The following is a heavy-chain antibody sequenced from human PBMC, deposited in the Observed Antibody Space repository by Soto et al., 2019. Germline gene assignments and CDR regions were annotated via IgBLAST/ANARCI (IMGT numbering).Heavy chain of an antibody. V-gene: IGHV3-33*01. CDR1: GFTFSSYG. CDR2: IWYDGSNK. J-gene: IGHJ5*02. Sequence: QVQLVESGGGVVQPGRSLRLSCAASGFTFSSYGMHWVRQAPGKGLEWVAVIWYDGSNKYYAESVKGRFTISRDNSKNTLYLQMNSLRAEDTAVYYCARAQVIAAAPANWFDPWGQGTLVTVSS. D-gene: IGHD6-13*01. CDR3: ARAQVIAAAPANWFDP.